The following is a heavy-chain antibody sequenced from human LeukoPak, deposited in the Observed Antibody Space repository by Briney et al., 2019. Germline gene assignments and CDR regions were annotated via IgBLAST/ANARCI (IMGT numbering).Heavy chain of an antibody. CDR1: GFTFSSYG. J-gene: IGHJ4*02. CDR2: IRSDESSK. CDR3: AKSCSVGSCYPDY. D-gene: IGHD2-15*01. Sequence: GGSLRLSCAASGFTFSSYGMHWVRQAPGKGLEWVAFIRSDESSKNYADSVKGQFTISRDNSKSTLYLQMNSLRTEDTAVYYCAKSCSVGSCYPDYCGQGTLVTVSS. V-gene: IGHV3-30*02.